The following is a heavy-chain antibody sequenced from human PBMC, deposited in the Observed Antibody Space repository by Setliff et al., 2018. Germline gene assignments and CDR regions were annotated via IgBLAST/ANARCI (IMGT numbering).Heavy chain of an antibody. CDR2: FDPEKGET. V-gene: IGHV1-24*01. J-gene: IGHJ6*03. Sequence: ASVKVSCKVSGYTLTKLSIHWVRQAPGKGLEWMGGFDPEKGETLYAQKFQGRVTITADKSTSTAYMEPSSLRSEDTAVYYCARGRHPPWSGYPYYYMDVWGKGTTVTVS. D-gene: IGHD3-3*01. CDR3: ARGRHPPWSGYPYYYMDV. CDR1: GYTLTKLS.